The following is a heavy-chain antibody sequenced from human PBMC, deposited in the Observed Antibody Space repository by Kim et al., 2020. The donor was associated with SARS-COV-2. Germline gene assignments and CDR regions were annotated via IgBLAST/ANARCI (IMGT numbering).Heavy chain of an antibody. Sequence: SVKVSCKASGGTFSSYAINWVRQAPGQGLEWMGGNIPIFGTANYAQKFQGRVTITADESTSTAYMELSSLRSEDTAVYYCARDAGDYGDHSTSPLTWGQGTLVTVSS. CDR2: NIPIFGTA. J-gene: IGHJ5*02. CDR3: ARDAGDYGDHSTSPLT. V-gene: IGHV1-69*13. D-gene: IGHD4-17*01. CDR1: GGTFSSYA.